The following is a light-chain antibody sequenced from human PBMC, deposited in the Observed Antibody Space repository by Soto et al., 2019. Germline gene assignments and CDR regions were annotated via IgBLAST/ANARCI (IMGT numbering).Light chain of an antibody. CDR1: QSVSSNY. CDR2: RAS. V-gene: IGKV3-20*01. J-gene: IGKJ1*01. Sequence: EIVLTQSPGTLSLSPGERATLSCRASQSVSSNYLAWYQQKPGQSPRLLIYRASTRAPGVPARFSGSGSGTDFTLTISDVQPEDFALYYCHQRQSWPRTFGQGTKVDIK. CDR3: HQRQSWPRT.